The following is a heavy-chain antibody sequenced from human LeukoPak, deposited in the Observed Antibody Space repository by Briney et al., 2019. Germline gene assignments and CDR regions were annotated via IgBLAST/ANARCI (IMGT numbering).Heavy chain of an antibody. Sequence: GGSLRLSCAASGFTFSSFGMGWVRQAPGKGLEWVSSVSGNSAGTYYADSVKGRFSISRDNSKNTLYLQMNDLRAEDTAVYYCAKEGIEAAGRRFDHWGQGTLVTVSS. D-gene: IGHD6-13*01. CDR2: VSGNSAGT. J-gene: IGHJ4*02. V-gene: IGHV3-23*01. CDR3: AKEGIEAAGRRFDH. CDR1: GFTFSSFG.